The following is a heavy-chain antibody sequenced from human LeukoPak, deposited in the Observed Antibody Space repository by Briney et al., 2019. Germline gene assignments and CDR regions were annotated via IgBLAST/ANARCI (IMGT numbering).Heavy chain of an antibody. CDR2: VSSSSTYI. D-gene: IGHD3-3*01. J-gene: IGHJ4*02. V-gene: IGHV3-21*01. CDR3: ARGRLYSAFWSGYDY. CDR1: GFTFSDYY. Sequence: KTGGSLRLSCAASGFTFSDYYMNWVRQAPGKGLEWVSSVSSSSTYIHYTDSVKGRFTISRDNAKNSLFLQMNSLRAEDTAVYYCARGRLYSAFWSGYDYWGQGILVTVSS.